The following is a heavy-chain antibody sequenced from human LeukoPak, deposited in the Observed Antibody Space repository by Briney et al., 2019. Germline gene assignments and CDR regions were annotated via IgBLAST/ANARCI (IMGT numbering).Heavy chain of an antibody. CDR2: INPNSGGT. V-gene: IGHV1-2*02. Sequence: ASVKVSCKASGYTFTGYYMHWVRQAPGQGLEWMGWINPNSGGTNYAQKFQGRVTMTRDTSISTAYMELSRLRSDDTAVYYCARSEREYYYDSSGYYYGYWGQGTLVTVSS. J-gene: IGHJ4*02. D-gene: IGHD3-22*01. CDR1: GYTFTGYY. CDR3: ARSEREYYYDSSGYYYGY.